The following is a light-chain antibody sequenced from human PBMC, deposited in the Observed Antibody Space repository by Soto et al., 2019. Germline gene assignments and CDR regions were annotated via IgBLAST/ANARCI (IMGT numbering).Light chain of an antibody. CDR2: DAS. CDR1: QSVSSN. J-gene: IGKJ4*01. Sequence: IVLTQSPATLSLSPGDRATLSCRASQSVSSNLAWYQQKPGQAPRLLIYDASTRSTDIPATFSGSGSGTEFTLTISSLQSEDFAVYYCQQYNNWPLTFGGGTKVDIK. V-gene: IGKV3-15*01. CDR3: QQYNNWPLT.